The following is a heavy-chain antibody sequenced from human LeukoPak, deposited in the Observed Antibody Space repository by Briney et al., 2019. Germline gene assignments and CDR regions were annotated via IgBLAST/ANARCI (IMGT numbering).Heavy chain of an antibody. Sequence: GSLRLSCAASGFTFSSYWMSWIRQPPGKGLEWIGYIYYSGSTNYNPSLKSRVTISVDTSKNQFSLKLSSVTAADTAVYYCARFGGFGELPKPFDYWGQGTLVTVSS. CDR1: GFTFSSYW. J-gene: IGHJ4*02. CDR2: IYYSGST. D-gene: IGHD3-10*01. CDR3: ARFGGFGELPKPFDY. V-gene: IGHV4-59*01.